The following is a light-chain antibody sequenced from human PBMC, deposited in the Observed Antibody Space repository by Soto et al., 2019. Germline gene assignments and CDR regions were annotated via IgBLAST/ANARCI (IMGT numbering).Light chain of an antibody. CDR1: QSISSW. CDR3: QQANSFPFT. CDR2: DAS. J-gene: IGKJ5*01. V-gene: IGKV1-5*01. Sequence: VQMTQSPSTLSASVGYRVTITCRASQSISSWLAWYQQKPGIAPKLLIYDASSLESGVPSRFSGGGSGTEFTLTISSLQPDDFATYYCQQANSFPFTFGQGTLLAVK.